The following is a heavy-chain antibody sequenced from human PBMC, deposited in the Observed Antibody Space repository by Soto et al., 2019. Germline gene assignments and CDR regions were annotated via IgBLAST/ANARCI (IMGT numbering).Heavy chain of an antibody. D-gene: IGHD3-22*01. CDR3: ARDRFYYDSSGYYRIFDS. V-gene: IGHV1-18*04. CDR2: ISAYNGNT. CDR1: GYTFTSYG. J-gene: IGHJ4*02. Sequence: QVQLVQSGAEVKKPGASVKVSCKASGYTFTSYGISWVRQAPGQGLEWMGWISAYNGNTNYAQKLQGRVTMTTDTATSTAYMELRSLRSDDAAVYYCARDRFYYDSSGYYRIFDSWGQGTLVTVSS.